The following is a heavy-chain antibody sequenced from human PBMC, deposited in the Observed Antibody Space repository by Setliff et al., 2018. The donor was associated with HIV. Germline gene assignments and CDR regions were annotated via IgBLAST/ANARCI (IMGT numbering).Heavy chain of an antibody. J-gene: IGHJ3*02. V-gene: IGHV4-39*07. CDR2: LDYSGTT. CDR3: ARVREGPTSRRAFDI. D-gene: IGHD1-1*01. Sequence: PSETLSLTCTVSGVSMSGSSYYWGWIRQPPGKGLEWIGSLDYSGTTYYNPSLKSRVTISVDTSKNQFSLKLSSVTAADTALYYCARVREGPTSRRAFDIWGQGTMVTVSS. CDR1: GVSMSGSSYY.